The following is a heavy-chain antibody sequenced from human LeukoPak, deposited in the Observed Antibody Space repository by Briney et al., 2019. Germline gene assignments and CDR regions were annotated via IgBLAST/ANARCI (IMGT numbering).Heavy chain of an antibody. CDR1: GGSISSDTYY. Sequence: PSETLSLTCSVSGGSISSDTYYWSWIRQPAGKGLEWIGRVYTSGSTNYNPSLKSRVTISVDTSKNQFSLKLSSVTAADTAVYYCARAFIVAEYFRNWGQGTLVTVSS. D-gene: IGHD5-12*01. V-gene: IGHV4-61*02. CDR3: ARAFIVAEYFRN. J-gene: IGHJ4*02. CDR2: VYTSGST.